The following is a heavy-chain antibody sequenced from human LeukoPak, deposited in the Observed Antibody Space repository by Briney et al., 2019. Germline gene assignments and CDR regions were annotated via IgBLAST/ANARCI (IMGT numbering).Heavy chain of an antibody. V-gene: IGHV3-7*04. D-gene: IGHD5/OR15-5a*01. J-gene: IGHJ4*02. CDR3: ARAPLRIGFDY. CDR2: IKQDGSEK. Sequence: GGSLRLSCAASGFTFSSYWVSWVRQAPGKGLEWVANIKQDGSEKYYVDSVKGRFTISRDNAKNSLYLQMNSLRAEDTAVYYCARAPLRIGFDYWGQGTLVTVSS. CDR1: GFTFSSYW.